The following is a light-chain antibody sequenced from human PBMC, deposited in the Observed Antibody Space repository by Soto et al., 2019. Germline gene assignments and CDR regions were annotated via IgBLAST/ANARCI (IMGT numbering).Light chain of an antibody. CDR2: GAS. Sequence: DIQMTQSPSSLSASVGYPVSLTCRASRSICNYLNCYQQKPGRSPKHLISGASSLQRGVSSRFSGSGSGTTFTRTISSLQPDDFANYFCQQSYTAPYTFGHGTKVEIK. V-gene: IGKV1-39*01. J-gene: IGKJ3*01. CDR1: RSICNY. CDR3: QQSYTAPYT.